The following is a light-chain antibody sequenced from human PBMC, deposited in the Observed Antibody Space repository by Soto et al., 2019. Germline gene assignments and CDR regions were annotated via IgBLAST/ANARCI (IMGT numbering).Light chain of an antibody. CDR1: QSVSSS. J-gene: IGKJ5*01. V-gene: IGKV3-15*01. CDR2: GAS. CDR3: QQYNNWPIT. Sequence: EIVLTPSPGTLSLSPVERATLSGMASQSVSSSLSWYQQKPGQAPRLLIYGASTRATGIPARFSGSGSGTEFTLTISSLQSEDFAVYYCQQYNNWPITFGQGTRLEI.